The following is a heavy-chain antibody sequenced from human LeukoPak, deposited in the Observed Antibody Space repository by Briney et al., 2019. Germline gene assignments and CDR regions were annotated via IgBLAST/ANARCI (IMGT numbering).Heavy chain of an antibody. J-gene: IGHJ6*04. D-gene: IGHD3-10*02. V-gene: IGHV3-7*01. CDR3: AELGITMIGGV. Sequence: QPGGSLRLSCAASGFTFSTYFISWVPQAPGRGLEGVPNIKQDGREKNHVDSVKGRFTISRDNAKNPLYLQMNSLRAEDTAVCYCAELGITMIGGVWGKGTTVTISS. CDR1: GFTFSTYF. CDR2: IKQDGREK.